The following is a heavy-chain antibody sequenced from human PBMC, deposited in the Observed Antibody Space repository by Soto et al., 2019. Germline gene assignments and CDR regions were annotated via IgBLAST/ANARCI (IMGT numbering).Heavy chain of an antibody. Sequence: QVQLVQSGAEVKKPGSSVKVSCKASGGTFSSYAISWVRQAPGQGLEWMGGIIPIFGTANYAQKFQGRVTITADESTSTAYMELSSLRSEDTAVYYCARDAGHDYGGNSGSFDPWGQGTLVTVSS. CDR1: GGTFSSYA. CDR3: ARDAGHDYGGNSGSFDP. J-gene: IGHJ5*02. D-gene: IGHD4-17*01. V-gene: IGHV1-69*01. CDR2: IIPIFGTA.